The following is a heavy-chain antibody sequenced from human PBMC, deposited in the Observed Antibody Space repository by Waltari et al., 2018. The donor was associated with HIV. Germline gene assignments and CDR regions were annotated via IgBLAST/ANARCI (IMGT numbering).Heavy chain of an antibody. D-gene: IGHD6-13*01. V-gene: IGHV3-53*01. CDR3: ARDWSSSYDY. Sequence: EVQLVEPGGGLSQPGGSLRVSGTVSGFTVSNNYMSWVRQAPGKGMGWVSVLYSGCSTYCAHSGKGRFTISTDNSTSTMYLQMNSLRAQHTSVYYCARDWSSSYDYWGQGTLVIVSS. CDR2: LYSGCST. J-gene: IGHJ4*02. CDR1: GFTVSNNY.